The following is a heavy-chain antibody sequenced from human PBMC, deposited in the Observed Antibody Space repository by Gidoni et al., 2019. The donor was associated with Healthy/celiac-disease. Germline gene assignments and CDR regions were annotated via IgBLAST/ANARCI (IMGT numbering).Heavy chain of an antibody. CDR3: ARDIVATDYYYYYGMDV. J-gene: IGHJ6*02. V-gene: IGHV1-46*01. Sequence: AEVKKPGDSVKVSCKASGYTFTSYYMHWVRQAPGQGLEWMGIIKPSGGSTSYAQKFQGRVTMTRDTSTSTVYMELSSLRSEDTAVYYCARDIVATDYYYYYGMDVWGQGTTVTVSS. CDR2: IKPSGGST. CDR1: GYTFTSYY. D-gene: IGHD5-12*01.